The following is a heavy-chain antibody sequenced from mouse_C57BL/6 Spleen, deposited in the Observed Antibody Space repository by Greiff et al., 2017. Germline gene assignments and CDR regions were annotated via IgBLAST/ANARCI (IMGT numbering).Heavy chain of an antibody. Sequence: EVQLQQSGPELVKPGASVKISCKASGYSFTGYYMNWVKQSPEKSLEWIGEINPSTGGTTSNQKFKAKATLTVDKSSSTAYMQLKSRTSEDSAVYYCARYYGSSYVWYFGVWGTGTTGTVSS. V-gene: IGHV1-42*01. CDR1: GYSFTGYY. J-gene: IGHJ1*03. CDR2: INPSTGGT. CDR3: ARYYGSSYVWYFGV. D-gene: IGHD1-1*01.